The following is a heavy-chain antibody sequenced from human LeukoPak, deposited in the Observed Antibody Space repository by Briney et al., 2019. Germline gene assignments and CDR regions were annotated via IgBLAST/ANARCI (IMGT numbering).Heavy chain of an antibody. V-gene: IGHV1-69*06. CDR3: ASLPGPPLLDAFDI. Sequence: SVKDSCKATGGTFSSYAIGWVRQAPGKGLEWMGGIIPIFGTANYAQKFQGRVTITADKSTSTAYMELSSLRSEDTAVYYCASLPGPPLLDAFDIWGQGTMVTVSS. J-gene: IGHJ3*02. D-gene: IGHD2-15*01. CDR1: GGTFSSYA. CDR2: IIPIFGTA.